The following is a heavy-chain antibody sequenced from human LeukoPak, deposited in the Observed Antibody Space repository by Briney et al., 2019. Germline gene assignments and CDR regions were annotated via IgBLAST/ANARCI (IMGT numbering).Heavy chain of an antibody. CDR1: GGSISSGSYY. CDR2: IYTSGST. J-gene: IGHJ5*02. CDR3: AREGGRTIFGVAKYNWFDP. Sequence: PSQTLSLTCTVSGGSISSGSYYWGWIRQPAGRGLEWIGRIYTSGSTNYNPSLKSRVTISVDTSKNQFSLTLSSVTAADTAVYYCAREGGRTIFGVAKYNWFDPWGQGTLVTVSS. V-gene: IGHV4-61*02. D-gene: IGHD3-3*01.